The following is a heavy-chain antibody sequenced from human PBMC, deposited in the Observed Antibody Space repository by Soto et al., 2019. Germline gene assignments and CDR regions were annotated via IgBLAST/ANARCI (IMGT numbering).Heavy chain of an antibody. Sequence: QVQLVQSGAEVKKPGASVKVSCKASGYTFTSDGISWVRQAPGQGLEWMGWISAYNGNTNYAQKLQGRVTMTTDTSTSTAYMELRSLRSDDTAVYYCATYYYGSGSQDYYGMDVWGQGTTVTVSS. CDR2: ISAYNGNT. D-gene: IGHD3-10*01. CDR1: GYTFTSDG. V-gene: IGHV1-18*01. J-gene: IGHJ6*02. CDR3: ATYYYGSGSQDYYGMDV.